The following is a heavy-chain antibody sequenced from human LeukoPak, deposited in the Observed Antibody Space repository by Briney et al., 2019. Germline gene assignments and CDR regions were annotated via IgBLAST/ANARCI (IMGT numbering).Heavy chain of an antibody. J-gene: IGHJ4*02. CDR2: ITSTGDTI. Sequence: GESLRLSCAASGFTFSSYTMNWVRQAPGKGLEWISCITSTGDTIYYADSVKGRFTISRDNSKNTLYLQMNSLRAEDTAVYYCAKEASGWYLYEDYWGQGTLVTVSS. CDR3: AKEASGWYLYEDY. V-gene: IGHV3-48*01. CDR1: GFTFSSYT. D-gene: IGHD6-19*01.